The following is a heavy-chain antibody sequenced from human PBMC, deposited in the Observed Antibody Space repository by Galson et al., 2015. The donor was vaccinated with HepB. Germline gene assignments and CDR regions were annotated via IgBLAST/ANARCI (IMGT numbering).Heavy chain of an antibody. CDR1: GFTFSTYG. CDR2: ISYDGSNK. CDR3: AKPFRAAAGYELPIFDN. D-gene: IGHD6-13*01. J-gene: IGHJ4*02. Sequence: SLRLSCAASGFTFSTYGMNWVRQAPGKGLEWVAVISYDGSNKYYGDSVKGRFTISRDNSRNTLYLEVNSLRAEDTAMYYCAKPFRAAAGYELPIFDNWGQGTLVTVSS. V-gene: IGHV3-30*18.